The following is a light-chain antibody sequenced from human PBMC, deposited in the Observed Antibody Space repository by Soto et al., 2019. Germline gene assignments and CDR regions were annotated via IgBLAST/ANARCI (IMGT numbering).Light chain of an antibody. CDR3: HHHNSYSES. Sequence: DIQMTQSPSTLSGSVGDRVTITCRASQTISSCLAWYHQKPGKAPKLLIYKASTLKSGVPPRFSGSGSGTEFTLTISSLQHADFGTYSCHHHNSYSESFGQGTKVELK. V-gene: IGKV1-5*03. J-gene: IGKJ1*01. CDR2: KAS. CDR1: QTISSC.